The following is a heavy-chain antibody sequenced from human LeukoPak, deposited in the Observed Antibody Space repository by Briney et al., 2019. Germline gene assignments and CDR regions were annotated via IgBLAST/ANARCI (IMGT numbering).Heavy chain of an antibody. V-gene: IGHV3-21*01. Sequence: GGSLRLSCAASGFTFNNYFMTWVRQAPGKGLEWVSSISSSSSYIYYADSVKGRFTISRDNAKNSLYLQMNSLRAEDTAVYYCARDLEGATNYWGQGTLVTVSS. CDR3: ARDLEGATNY. J-gene: IGHJ4*02. CDR1: GFTFNNYF. CDR2: ISSSSSYI. D-gene: IGHD1-26*01.